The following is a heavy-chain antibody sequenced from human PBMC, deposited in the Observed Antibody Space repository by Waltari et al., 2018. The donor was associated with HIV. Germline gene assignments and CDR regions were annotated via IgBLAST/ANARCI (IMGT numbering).Heavy chain of an antibody. V-gene: IGHV3-21*01. J-gene: IGHJ2*01. Sequence: EVHLVESGGGLVKPGGSLRLSCTTSGFLFSTYSMSWVRQAPGKGLPFVSSISRNGDHRYYEDSLKGRFTIARDDARSSLYLQMDSLRAEDTAVYYCVSGVVPAPAPPFWYLDVWGRGTLVTVSS. CDR2: ISRNGDHR. CDR3: VSGVVPAPAPPFWYLDV. CDR1: GFLFSTYS. D-gene: IGHD3-3*01.